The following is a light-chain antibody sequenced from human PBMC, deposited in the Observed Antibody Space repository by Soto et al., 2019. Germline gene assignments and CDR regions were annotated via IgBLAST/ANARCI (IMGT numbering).Light chain of an antibody. J-gene: IGKJ5*01. CDR2: DAS. CDR1: QGISNA. Sequence: AIQLTQSPSSLSASVGDTVTITCRASQGISNALAWYQQIPGKPPKLLIYDASTLESGVPSRFSGSGSGTDFTLTISSLQHGDFATYYCQQFNGFPTFGQGTRLEIQ. V-gene: IGKV1-13*02. CDR3: QQFNGFPT.